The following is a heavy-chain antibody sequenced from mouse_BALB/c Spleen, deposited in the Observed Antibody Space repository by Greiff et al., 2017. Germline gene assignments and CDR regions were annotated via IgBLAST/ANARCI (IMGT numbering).Heavy chain of an antibody. D-gene: IGHD2-3*01. CDR2: IYPGDGDT. CDR1: GYAFSSYW. J-gene: IGHJ3*01. V-gene: IGHV1-80*01. Sequence: QVQLQQSGAELVRPGSSVKISCKASGYAFSSYWMNWVKQRPGQGLEWIGQIYPGDGDTNYNGKFKGKATLTADKSSSTAYMQLSSLTSEDSAVYFCARWLLRAYWGQGTLVTVSA. CDR3: ARWLLRAY.